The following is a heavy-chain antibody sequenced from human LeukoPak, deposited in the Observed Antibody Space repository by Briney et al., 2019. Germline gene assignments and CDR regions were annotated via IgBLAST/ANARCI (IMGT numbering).Heavy chain of an antibody. J-gene: IGHJ6*04. CDR2: IYYSGST. CDR1: GGSISSYY. D-gene: IGHD2-21*02. CDR3: AEEGFALYLRDYNYYYGMDV. V-gene: IGHV4-59*01. Sequence: SETLSLTCTVSGGSISSYYWSWIRQPPGKGLEWIGYIYYSGSTNYKPSLKSRVTISVDTSKNQFSLKLSSVTAADTAVYYCAEEGFALYLRDYNYYYGMDVWGKGTTVTVSS.